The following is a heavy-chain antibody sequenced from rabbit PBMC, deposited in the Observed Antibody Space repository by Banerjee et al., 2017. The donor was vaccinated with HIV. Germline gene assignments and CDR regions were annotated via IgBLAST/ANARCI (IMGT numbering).Heavy chain of an antibody. CDR3: ARDLAGVIGWNFNL. CDR1: GFSFSNKYV. D-gene: IGHD4-1*01. Sequence: QEQLEESGGGLVKPEGSLTLTCKASGFSFSNKYVICWVRQAPGKGLEWIGCMNAGTSGGSYYARWAKGRFTLSKTSSTTVTLQMTSLTAADTATYFCARDLAGVIGWNFNLWGPGTLVTVS. V-gene: IGHV1S45*01. CDR2: MNAGTSGGS. J-gene: IGHJ4*01.